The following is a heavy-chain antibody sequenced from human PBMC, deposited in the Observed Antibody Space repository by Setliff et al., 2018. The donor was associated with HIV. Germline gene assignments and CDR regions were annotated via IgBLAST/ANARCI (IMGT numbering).Heavy chain of an antibody. V-gene: IGHV4-39*07. Sequence: PSETLSLTCTVSGGSISSGSYYWSWIRQPPGKGLEWIGSIYYSGSTYYNPSLKSRVTISVDTSKNQFSLKLSSVTAADTGVYYCTRDERYYYDSSGYFDYWGQGTLVTVSS. CDR1: GGSISSGSYY. CDR3: TRDERYYYDSSGYFDY. D-gene: IGHD3-22*01. CDR2: IYYSGST. J-gene: IGHJ4*02.